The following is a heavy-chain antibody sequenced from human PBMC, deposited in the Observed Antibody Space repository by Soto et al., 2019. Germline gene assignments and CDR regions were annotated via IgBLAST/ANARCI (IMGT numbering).Heavy chain of an antibody. CDR3: AHSVQDSSSWTGFDY. CDR2: IYWDDDK. CDR1: GFSLSTSGVG. Sequence: QITLKESGPTLVKPTQTLTLTCTFSGFSLSTSGVGVGWIRQPPGKALEWLALIYWDDDKRYSPSLNNRLTITKDNSKKQVVLTMTNMDPVDTATYYCAHSVQDSSSWTGFDYWGQGTLVTVSS. V-gene: IGHV2-5*02. D-gene: IGHD6-13*01. J-gene: IGHJ4*02.